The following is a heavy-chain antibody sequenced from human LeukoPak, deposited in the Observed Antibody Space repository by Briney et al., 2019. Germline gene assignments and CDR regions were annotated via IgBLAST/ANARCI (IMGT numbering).Heavy chain of an antibody. CDR1: GTAFRTYA. V-gene: IGHV3-64D*06. CDR2: ISTNGGST. CDR3: VRTYDENPLGWFDP. D-gene: IGHD5-12*01. Sequence: PGGSLRLSCSASGTAFRTYAMHWVRQPPGKGLYYVSAISTNGGSTYYADSVRGRFTISRDNSKNTLYLQMSSLRPDDTAVYYCVRTYDENPLGWFDPWGQGTLVTVSS. J-gene: IGHJ5*02.